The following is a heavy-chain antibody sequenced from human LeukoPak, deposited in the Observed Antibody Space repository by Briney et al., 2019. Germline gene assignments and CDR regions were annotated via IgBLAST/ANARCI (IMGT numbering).Heavy chain of an antibody. Sequence: PGGSLRLSCADSGFSFSTYGMSWVRQAPGKGLEWVSGIPTSGGITYYADSVKGRFTISRDNSKNTLYLQMNSLRAEDTAVYYCANPRGTVTHKWGQGTLVTVSS. V-gene: IGHV3-23*01. CDR1: GFSFSTYG. CDR3: ANPRGTVTHK. D-gene: IGHD4-17*01. CDR2: IPTSGGIT. J-gene: IGHJ4*02.